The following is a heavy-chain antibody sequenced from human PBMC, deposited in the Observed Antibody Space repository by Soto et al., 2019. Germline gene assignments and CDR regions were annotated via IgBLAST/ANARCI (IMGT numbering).Heavy chain of an antibody. J-gene: IGHJ4*02. Sequence: PGESLKISCEGSGYNFPYFWITWVRQMPGKGLEWMGTIDPSDSYTDYIPSFQGHVSLSADKSSSTAYLQWNSLKASETAMYYCARHQKLATPISDLDYWGQGTTVTVSS. CDR2: IDPSDSYT. CDR3: ARHQKLATPISDLDY. CDR1: GYNFPYFW. D-gene: IGHD2-2*01. V-gene: IGHV5-10-1*01.